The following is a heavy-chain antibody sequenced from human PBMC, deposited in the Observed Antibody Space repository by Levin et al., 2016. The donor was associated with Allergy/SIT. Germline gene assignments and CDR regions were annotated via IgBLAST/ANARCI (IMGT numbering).Heavy chain of an antibody. CDR3: ARGAARHDYYYYMDV. CDR1: GGSFSGYY. CDR2: INHSGST. D-gene: IGHD6-6*01. Sequence: SETLSLTCAVYGGSFSGYYWSWIRQPPGKGLEWIGEINHSGSTNYNPSLKSRVTISVDTSKNQFSLKLSSVTAADTAVYYCARGAARHDYYYYMDVWGKGTTVTVSS. V-gene: IGHV4-34*01. J-gene: IGHJ6*03.